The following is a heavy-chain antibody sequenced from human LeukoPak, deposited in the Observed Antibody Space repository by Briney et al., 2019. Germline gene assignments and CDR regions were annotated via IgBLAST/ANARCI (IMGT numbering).Heavy chain of an antibody. CDR1: GGSISSYY. CDR3: ARWGVDYYGSWGWFDP. CDR2: IYYSGST. D-gene: IGHD3-10*01. J-gene: IGHJ5*02. V-gene: IGHV4-59*08. Sequence: SETLSLTCTVSGGSISSYYWSWIRQPPGKGLEWIGYIYYSGSTNYNPSLKSRVTISVDTSKNQFSLKLSSVTAADTAVYYCARWGVDYYGSWGWFDPWGQGTLVTVSS.